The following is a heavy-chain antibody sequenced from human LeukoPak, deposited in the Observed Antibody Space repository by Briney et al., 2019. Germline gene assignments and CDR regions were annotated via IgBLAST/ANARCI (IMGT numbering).Heavy chain of an antibody. CDR3: ARHHAIYYYDSSGCGY. CDR2: ISGSGGST. Sequence: GGSLRLSCAASGFTFSSYAMSWVRQAPGKGLEWVSAISGSGGSTDYAYSVKVPFTIARDNSKHTLDLQMNSLRAEDTAVYYCARHHAIYYYDSSGCGYWGQGTLVTVSS. D-gene: IGHD3-22*01. J-gene: IGHJ4*02. V-gene: IGHV3-23*01. CDR1: GFTFSSYA.